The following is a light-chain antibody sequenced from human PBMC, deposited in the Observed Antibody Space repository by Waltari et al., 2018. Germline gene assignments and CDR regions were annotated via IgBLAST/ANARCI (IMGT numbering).Light chain of an antibody. CDR3: QQYGSSPFT. CDR1: LGVSTTY. V-gene: IGKV3-20*01. Sequence: ETLLTQSPGTLSLSPGERGTLSCRASLGVSTTYLAWYQQKPGQAPRLLIYSASSRAAGIPTRFSGSGFGTDFTLTINRLEPEDSAVYYCQQYGSSPFTFGQGTKLEIK. J-gene: IGKJ2*01. CDR2: SAS.